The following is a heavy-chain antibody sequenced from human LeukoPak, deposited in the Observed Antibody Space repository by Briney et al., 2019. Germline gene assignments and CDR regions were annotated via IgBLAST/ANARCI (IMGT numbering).Heavy chain of an antibody. CDR1: GLSVSSNY. J-gene: IGHJ6*03. Sequence: SGGSLRLSCAASGLSVSSNYMTWVRQAPGKGLEWVSVIYSGGPTYYADSVKDRFTISRDNSKNTVYLQMNSLRVEDTALYYCARGDLMINHMDVWGKGTTVTVSS. V-gene: IGHV3-66*02. D-gene: IGHD3-16*01. CDR3: ARGDLMINHMDV. CDR2: IYSGGPT.